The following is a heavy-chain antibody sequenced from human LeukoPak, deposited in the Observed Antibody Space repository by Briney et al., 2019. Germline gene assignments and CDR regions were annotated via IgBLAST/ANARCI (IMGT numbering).Heavy chain of an antibody. CDR1: GFTFSSYA. Sequence: GRSLRLSCAASGFTFSSYAMPWVRQAPGKGLEWVAVISYDGSNKYYADSVKGRFTISRDNSKNTLYLQMNSLRAEDMAVYYCARSSTYSWDAWGQGTLVTVSS. V-gene: IGHV3-30-3*01. J-gene: IGHJ5*02. CDR2: ISYDGSNK. D-gene: IGHD5-18*01. CDR3: ARSSTYSWDA.